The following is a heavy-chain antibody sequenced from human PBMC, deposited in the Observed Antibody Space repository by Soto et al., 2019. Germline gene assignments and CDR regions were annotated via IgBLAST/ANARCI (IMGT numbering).Heavy chain of an antibody. Sequence: DVHLLESGGGLVQPGGSLRLSCAASGFTFSSYAMGWVRQAPGKGLEWVSTITGIGGSTYYADSVKGRFTISRDNSRNTLYLQMNSLRGEDTAVYYCAKDGVVGRITMVRGVIIIWNWGQGTLVTVSS. CDR1: GFTFSSYA. D-gene: IGHD3-10*01. V-gene: IGHV3-23*01. CDR2: ITGIGGST. J-gene: IGHJ4*02. CDR3: AKDGVVGRITMVRGVIIIWN.